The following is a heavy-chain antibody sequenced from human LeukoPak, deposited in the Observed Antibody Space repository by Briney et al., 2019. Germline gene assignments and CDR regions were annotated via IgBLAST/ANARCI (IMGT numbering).Heavy chain of an antibody. CDR2: IKQDGSEK. CDR3: ARVVLRYFDWYFFYYFDY. J-gene: IGHJ4*02. CDR1: GFTFSSYW. Sequence: PGGSLRLSCAASGFTFSSYWMSWVRQAPGKGLEWVANIKQDGSEKYYVDSVKGRFTISRDNAKNSLYLQMNSLRAEDTAVYYCARVVLRYFDWYFFYYFDYWGQGTLVTVSS. D-gene: IGHD3-9*01. V-gene: IGHV3-7*04.